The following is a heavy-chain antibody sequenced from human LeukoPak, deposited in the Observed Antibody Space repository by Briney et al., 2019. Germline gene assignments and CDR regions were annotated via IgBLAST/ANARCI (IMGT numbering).Heavy chain of an antibody. CDR2: TSSHNGQT. J-gene: IGHJ3*02. D-gene: IGHD3-10*01. CDR3: AGDPPRSATIWAFDI. CDR1: GYTFTNYG. Sequence: ASVKVSCKAFGYTFTNYGITWVRQAPGQGLEWMGWTSSHNGQTNYVQKFKGRVAMSADPSTNTAYMELRSLRSDDMAVYYCAGDPPRSATIWAFDIWGQGTMVTVSS. V-gene: IGHV1-18*03.